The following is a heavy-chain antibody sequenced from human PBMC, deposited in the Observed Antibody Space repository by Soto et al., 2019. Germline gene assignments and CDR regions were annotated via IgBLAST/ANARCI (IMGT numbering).Heavy chain of an antibody. CDR1: GYTFTSYA. CDR2: INAGNGNT. V-gene: IGHV1-3*01. D-gene: IGHD5-18*01. Sequence: QVQLVQSGAEVKKPGASVKVSCKASGYTFTSYAMHWVRQAPGQRLEWMGWINAGNGNTKYSQKFQGRVTITRDTSASTAYMELSSLRSEDTAVYYCARAGTKCSYCSANWFDPWGQGTLVTVSS. J-gene: IGHJ5*02. CDR3: ARAGTKCSYCSANWFDP.